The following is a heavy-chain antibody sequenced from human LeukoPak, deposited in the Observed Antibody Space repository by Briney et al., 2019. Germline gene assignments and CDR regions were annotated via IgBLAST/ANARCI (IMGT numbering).Heavy chain of an antibody. CDR1: GGTFSSYA. J-gene: IGHJ1*01. CDR2: IIPILGIA. V-gene: IGHV1-69*04. D-gene: IGHD3-22*01. CDR3: ARAYYYDSSGYFEYLQH. Sequence: SVKVSCKASGGTFSSYAISWVRQAPGQGLEWMGRIIPILGIANYAQKFQGRVTITADKSTSTAYMELSSLRSEDTAVYYCARAYYYDSSGYFEYLQHWGQGTLVTVSS.